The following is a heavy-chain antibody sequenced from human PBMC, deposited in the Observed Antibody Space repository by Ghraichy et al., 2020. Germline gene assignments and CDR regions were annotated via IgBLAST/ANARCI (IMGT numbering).Heavy chain of an antibody. J-gene: IGHJ1*01. CDR3: ARAPPSRDGYPRYFQH. D-gene: IGHD5-24*01. Sequence: SETLSLTCAVYGGSFSGYYWSWIRQPPGKGLEWIGEINHSGSTNYNPSLKSRVTISVDTSKNQFSLKLSSVTAADTAVYYCARAPPSRDGYPRYFQHWGQGTLVTVSS. V-gene: IGHV4-34*01. CDR1: GGSFSGYY. CDR2: INHSGST.